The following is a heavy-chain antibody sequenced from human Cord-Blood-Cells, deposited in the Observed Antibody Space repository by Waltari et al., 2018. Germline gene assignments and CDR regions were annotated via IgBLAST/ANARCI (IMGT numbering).Heavy chain of an antibody. D-gene: IGHD5-18*01. Sequence: WVRQAPGKGLEWVAVIWYDGSNKYYADSVKGRFTISRDNSKNTLYLQMNSLRAEDTAVYYCARDRGKGLWDYWGQGTLVTVSS. V-gene: IGHV3-33*01. J-gene: IGHJ4*02. CDR3: ARDRGKGLWDY. CDR2: IWYDGSNK.